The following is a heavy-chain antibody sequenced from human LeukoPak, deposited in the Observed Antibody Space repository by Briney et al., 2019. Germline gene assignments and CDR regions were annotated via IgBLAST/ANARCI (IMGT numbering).Heavy chain of an antibody. CDR1: GGSFSGYY. V-gene: IGHV4-34*01. Sequence: SETLSLTCAVYGGSFSGYYWSWIRQPPGKGLEWIGEINHSGSTNYNPSLKSRVTISVDTSKNQFSLKLSSVTAADTAVYYCARHVWSPPYSSSIDFDYWSQGTLVTVSS. J-gene: IGHJ4*02. CDR2: INHSGST. CDR3: ARHVWSPPYSSSIDFDY. D-gene: IGHD6-6*01.